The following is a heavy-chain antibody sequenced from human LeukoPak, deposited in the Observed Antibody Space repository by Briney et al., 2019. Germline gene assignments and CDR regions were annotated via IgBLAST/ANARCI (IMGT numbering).Heavy chain of an antibody. D-gene: IGHD2-15*01. CDR3: ARILSNSNARGAFGY. J-gene: IGHJ4*02. CDR2: MNPNSGNT. V-gene: IGHV1-8*01. Sequence: GASVKVSCNASGYTFNSYDINWVRQATGQGLEWMGWMNPNSGNTGYAQKFQGRVTMTRNTSISTAYMEVSSLRSEDTAVYYCARILSNSNARGAFGYWGQGTLINVSS. CDR1: GYTFNSYD.